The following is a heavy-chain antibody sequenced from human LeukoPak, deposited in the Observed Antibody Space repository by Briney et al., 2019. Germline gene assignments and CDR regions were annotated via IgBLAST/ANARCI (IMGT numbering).Heavy chain of an antibody. V-gene: IGHV4-61*02. D-gene: IGHD4-17*01. CDR1: GGSISSGSYY. CDR2: IYTSGST. J-gene: IGHJ5*02. CDR3: ARDDYGDYASWFDP. Sequence: SETLSLTCTVSGGSISSGSYYWSWIRQPAGKGLEWIGRIYTSGSTNYNPSLKSRVTISVDTSKNQFSLKLSSVTAADTAVYYCARDDYGDYASWFDPWGQGTLVTVSS.